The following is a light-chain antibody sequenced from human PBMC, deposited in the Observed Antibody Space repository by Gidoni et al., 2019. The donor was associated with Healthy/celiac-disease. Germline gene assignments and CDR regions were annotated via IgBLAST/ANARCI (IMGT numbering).Light chain of an antibody. CDR2: GAS. Sequence: EIVLTQSPGTLSLSPGERATLSCRASQSVSSSYLAWYQQKPGQAPRLLIYGASSRATGIPDRFSGSGSGTDCTLTISRLEPEDFAVYYCQQYGSSRWTFGQXTKVEIK. J-gene: IGKJ1*01. CDR3: QQYGSSRWT. V-gene: IGKV3-20*01. CDR1: QSVSSSY.